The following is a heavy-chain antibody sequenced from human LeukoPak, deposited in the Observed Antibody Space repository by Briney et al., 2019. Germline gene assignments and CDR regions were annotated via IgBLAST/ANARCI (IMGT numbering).Heavy chain of an antibody. J-gene: IGHJ4*02. CDR1: GFTFRNYA. Sequence: GGSLRLSCAASGFTFRNYAMSWVRQAPGKGLEWVSGITGSGDSTYYADSVKGRFATSRDNSKNTVYLQMNSLRAEDTAVYYCAKRDSSGYYYFDYWVREPWSPSPQ. CDR3: AKRDSSGYYYFDY. V-gene: IGHV3-23*01. D-gene: IGHD3-22*01. CDR2: ITGSGDST.